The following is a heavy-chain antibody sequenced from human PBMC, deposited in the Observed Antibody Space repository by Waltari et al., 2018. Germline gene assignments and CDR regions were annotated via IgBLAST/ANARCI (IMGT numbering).Heavy chain of an antibody. Sequence: QVQLAQSGSELKKPGASVKISCKASGYTFTDYAINGVRQAPGQGLELMGWITTNTGNPTYAQGFTGRFVFSLDTSVSTAYLQITSLKTEDSAVYYCAREVVPPHTIVVNWFDPWGQGTLVTVSS. D-gene: IGHD2-2*01. V-gene: IGHV7-4-1*02. CDR2: ITTNTGNP. CDR1: GYTFTDYA. CDR3: AREVVPPHTIVVNWFDP. J-gene: IGHJ5*02.